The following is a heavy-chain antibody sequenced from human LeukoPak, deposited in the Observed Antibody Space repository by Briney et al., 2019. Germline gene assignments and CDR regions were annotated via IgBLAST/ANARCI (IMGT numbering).Heavy chain of an antibody. Sequence: GGSLRLSCAASGFTFSSYSMNWVRQAPGKGLEWVSYISSSSSTIYYADSVKGRFTISRDNAESSLYLQMNSLRAEDTAVYYCASPRREYSSSSVYYYYMDVWGEGTTVTVSS. J-gene: IGHJ6*03. CDR1: GFTFSSYS. CDR2: ISSSSSTI. V-gene: IGHV3-48*01. CDR3: ASPRREYSSSSVYYYYMDV. D-gene: IGHD6-6*01.